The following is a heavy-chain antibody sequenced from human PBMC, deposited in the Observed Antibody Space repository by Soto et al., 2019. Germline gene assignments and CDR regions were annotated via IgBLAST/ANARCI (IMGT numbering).Heavy chain of an antibody. V-gene: IGHV1-18*01. Sequence: ASLKVSCKTSGYTFTIYGISWVRQAPGQGLEWMGWISAYNGNTNYAQKLQGRVTMTTDTSTSTAYMELRSLRSDDTAVYYCAREDDSSGPEGFDYWGQGTLVTVSS. J-gene: IGHJ4*02. D-gene: IGHD3-22*01. CDR3: AREDDSSGPEGFDY. CDR2: ISAYNGNT. CDR1: GYTFTIYG.